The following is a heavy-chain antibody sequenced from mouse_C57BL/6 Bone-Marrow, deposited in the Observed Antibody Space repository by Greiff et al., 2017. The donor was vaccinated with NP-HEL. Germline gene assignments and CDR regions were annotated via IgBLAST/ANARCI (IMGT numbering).Heavy chain of an antibody. J-gene: IGHJ4*01. Sequence: EVQRVESEGGLVQPGSSMKLSCTTSGFTFSDYYMAWVRQVPEKGLDWVAILNHDGSSTYYLDSLKSRFIISRDNAKNILYLQMSSLKSEDTVTYYCAREGGLRRRTYAMDYWGQGTSVTVSA. CDR3: AREGGLRRRTYAMDY. CDR2: LNHDGSST. V-gene: IGHV5-16*01. D-gene: IGHD2-4*01. CDR1: GFTFSDYY.